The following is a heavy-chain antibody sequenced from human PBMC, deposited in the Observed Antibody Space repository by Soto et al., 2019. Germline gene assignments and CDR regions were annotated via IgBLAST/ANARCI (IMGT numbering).Heavy chain of an antibody. CDR3: AKDAVYNDCLWLMDH. J-gene: IGHJ4*02. V-gene: IGHV3-23*05. Sequence: GGSLRLSCTASGLPHSNFAMMWVRQAPGKGLECVAGIYGSGRGIEYADSVKGRFTISRDNSKNTVYLLMTDLRADDTAVYCCAKDAVYNDCLWLMDHWGQGTQVTVSS. CDR1: GLPHSNFA. D-gene: IGHD2-21*02. CDR2: IYGSGRGI.